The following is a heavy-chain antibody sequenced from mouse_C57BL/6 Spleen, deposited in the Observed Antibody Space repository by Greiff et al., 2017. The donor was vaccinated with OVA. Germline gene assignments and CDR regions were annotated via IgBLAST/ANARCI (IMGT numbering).Heavy chain of an antibody. CDR1: GFTFSDYG. V-gene: IGHV5-17*01. D-gene: IGHD1-1*01. CDR3: ARPRFYGSSHWFAY. Sequence: EVKLVESGGGLVKPGGSLKLSCAASGFTFSDYGMHWVRQAPEKGLEWVAYISSGSSTIYYADTVKGRFTISRDNAKNTLFLQMTSLRSEDTAMYYCARPRFYGSSHWFAYWGQGTLVTVSA. CDR2: ISSGSSTI. J-gene: IGHJ3*01.